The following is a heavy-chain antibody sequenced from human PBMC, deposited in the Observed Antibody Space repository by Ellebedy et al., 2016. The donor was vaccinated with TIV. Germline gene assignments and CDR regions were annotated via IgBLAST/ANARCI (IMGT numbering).Heavy chain of an antibody. CDR2: LSSYNGNT. CDR3: ARIGGGVSGTSFDV. J-gene: IGHJ3*01. CDR1: GYTFTSYG. D-gene: IGHD3-16*01. V-gene: IGHV1-18*04. Sequence: AASVKVSCKASGYTFTSYGISWVRQAPGRGLEWMGWLSSYNGNTKYAQKFQGRVTMTTDTSTSPTYMELRGLRSDDTALYYCARIGGGVSGTSFDVWGQGTIVTVSS.